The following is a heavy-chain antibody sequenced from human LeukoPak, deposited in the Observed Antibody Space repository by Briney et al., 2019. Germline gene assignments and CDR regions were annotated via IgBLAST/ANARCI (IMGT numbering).Heavy chain of an antibody. V-gene: IGHV3-74*01. CDR3: ARAIPYYDYVWDP. D-gene: IGHD3-16*01. CDR1: GFTFSSYW. Sequence: QSGGSLRLSCAASGFTFSSYWMHWVRQAPGKGLVWVSRINSDGSSTSYADSVKGRFTTARDNAKNTLYLQMNSLRAEDTAVYYCARAIPYYDYVWDPWGQGTLVTVSS. J-gene: IGHJ5*02. CDR2: INSDGSST.